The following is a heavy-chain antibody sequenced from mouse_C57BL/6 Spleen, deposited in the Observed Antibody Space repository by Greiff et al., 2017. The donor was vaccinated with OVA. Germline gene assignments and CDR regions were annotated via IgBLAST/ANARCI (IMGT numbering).Heavy chain of an antibody. CDR2: ISSGSSTI. V-gene: IGHV5-17*01. CDR3: ARNYGSSPTYAMDY. Sequence: EVKLMESGGGLVKPGGSLKLSCAASGFTFSDYGMHWVRQAPEKGLEWVAYISSGSSTIYYADTVKGRFTISRDNAKNTLFLQMTSLRSEDTAMYYCARNYGSSPTYAMDYWGQGTSVTVSS. CDR1: GFTFSDYG. J-gene: IGHJ4*01. D-gene: IGHD1-1*01.